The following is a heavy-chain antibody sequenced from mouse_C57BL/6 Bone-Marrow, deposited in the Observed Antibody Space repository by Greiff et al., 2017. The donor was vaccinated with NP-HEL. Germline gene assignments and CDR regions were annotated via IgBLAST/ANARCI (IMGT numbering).Heavy chain of an antibody. V-gene: IGHV1-82*01. Sequence: VQVVESGPELVKPGASVKISCKASGYAFSSSWMNWVKQRPGKGLEWIGRIYPGDGDTNYNGKFKGKATLTADKSSSTAYMQLSSLTSEDSAVYFCARSDYYGSRYFDYWGQGTTLTVSS. D-gene: IGHD1-1*01. J-gene: IGHJ2*01. CDR3: ARSDYYGSRYFDY. CDR2: IYPGDGDT. CDR1: GYAFSSSW.